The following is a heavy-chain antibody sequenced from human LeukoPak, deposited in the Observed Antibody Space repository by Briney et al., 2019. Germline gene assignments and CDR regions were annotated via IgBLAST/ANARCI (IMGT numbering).Heavy chain of an antibody. CDR2: IKQDGSDK. CDR1: GFTFTFYW. J-gene: IGHJ4*02. CDR3: ARHSNKYDFDSSGHYRSFDY. D-gene: IGHD3-22*01. Sequence: PGGSLRLSCAASGFTFTFYWMSWVRQAPGKGLERVANIKQDGSDKYYVGSVKGRFTISRDNSKNSLYLQMNSLRAEDTAFYFCARHSNKYDFDSSGHYRSFDYWGQGTLVSVSS. V-gene: IGHV3-7*01.